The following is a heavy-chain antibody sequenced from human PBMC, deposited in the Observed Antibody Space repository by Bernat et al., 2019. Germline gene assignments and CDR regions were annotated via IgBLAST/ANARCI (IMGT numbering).Heavy chain of an antibody. J-gene: IGHJ5*02. Sequence: VQLLESGGGLVQPGGSLRLSCAASGFTFSSYAMSWVRQAPGKGLEWVAVISYDGSNKYYADSVKGRFTISRDNSKNTLYLQMNSLRAEDTAVYYCARIGTGRPFDPWGQGTLVTVSS. CDR1: GFTFSSYA. CDR3: ARIGTGRPFDP. V-gene: IGHV3-30-3*01. CDR2: ISYDGSNK. D-gene: IGHD6-13*01.